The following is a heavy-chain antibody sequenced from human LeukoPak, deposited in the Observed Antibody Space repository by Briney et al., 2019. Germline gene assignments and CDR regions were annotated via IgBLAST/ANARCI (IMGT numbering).Heavy chain of an antibody. V-gene: IGHV3-53*01. D-gene: IGHD6-13*01. J-gene: IGHJ5*02. CDR2: IYSGGST. CDR1: GFSFGSYT. CDR3: GRTTAGSGNWFDP. Sequence: PGGSLRLSCAASGFSFGSYTMSWVRQAPGKGLEWVSIIYSGGSTYYADSVKGRFTISRDNSKNTVYLQMNSLRAEDTAVYYCGRTTAGSGNWFDPWGQGTLVTVSP.